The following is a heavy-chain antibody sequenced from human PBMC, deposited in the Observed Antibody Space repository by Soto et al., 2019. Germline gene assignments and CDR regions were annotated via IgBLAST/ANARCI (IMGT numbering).Heavy chain of an antibody. V-gene: IGHV3-30*18. CDR2: ISYDGSNK. J-gene: IGHJ3*02. CDR3: AKDRAPYSTSDAFDI. D-gene: IGHD4-4*01. CDR1: GFTFSSYG. Sequence: QVQLVESGGGVVQPGRSLRLSCAASGFTFSSYGMHWVRQAPGKGLEWVAVISYDGSNKYYADSVKGRFTISRDNSKNTLYLQMNSLRAEDTAVYYCAKDRAPYSTSDAFDIWGQGTMVTVSS.